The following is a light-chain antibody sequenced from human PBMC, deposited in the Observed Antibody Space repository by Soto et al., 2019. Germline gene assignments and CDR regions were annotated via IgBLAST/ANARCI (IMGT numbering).Light chain of an antibody. CDR3: QHLNNFPPFT. J-gene: IGKJ3*01. CDR2: GTF. V-gene: IGKV1-9*01. CDR1: QDIKTY. Sequence: IQLTQSPSSLSASVGDRVSITCRASQDIKTYLAWYQQKQGKAPKLLISGTFTLQSGVPSRFNGSGSGTDFTLTISRLQPEDFATYYCQHLNNFPPFTFGPGTKVDLE.